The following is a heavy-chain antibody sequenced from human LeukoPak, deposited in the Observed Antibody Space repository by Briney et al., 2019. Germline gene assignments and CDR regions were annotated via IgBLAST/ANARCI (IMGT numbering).Heavy chain of an antibody. D-gene: IGHD6-13*01. J-gene: IGHJ4*02. CDR1: GGSISTSSYY. CDR2: ISYSGST. Sequence: SETLSLTCTVSGGSISTSSYYWGWIRQPPGKGLERIGSISYSGSTYLNPSLKCRVTISGDTSKNQFSLKLSSVTAADTAVYYCARDGLAVTGILNWGQGTLVTVSS. CDR3: ARDGLAVTGILN. V-gene: IGHV4-39*07.